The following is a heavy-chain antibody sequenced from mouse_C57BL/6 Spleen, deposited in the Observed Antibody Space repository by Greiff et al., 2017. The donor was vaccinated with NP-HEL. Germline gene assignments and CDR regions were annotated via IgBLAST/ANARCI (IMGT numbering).Heavy chain of an antibody. CDR1: GYTFTSYW. D-gene: IGHD1-1*01. Sequence: QVQLQQPGAELVMPGASVKLSCKASGYTFTSYWMHWVKQRPGQGLEWIGEIDPSDSYTNYNQKFKGKSTLTVDKSSSTAYMQLSSLTSEDSAVYYCARHSITTVVPFDYWGQGTTLTVSS. J-gene: IGHJ2*01. V-gene: IGHV1-69*01. CDR2: IDPSDSYT. CDR3: ARHSITTVVPFDY.